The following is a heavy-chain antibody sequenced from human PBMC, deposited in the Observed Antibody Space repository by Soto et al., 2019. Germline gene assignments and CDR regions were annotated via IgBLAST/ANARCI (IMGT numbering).Heavy chain of an antibody. CDR2: ISYDGSNK. V-gene: IGHV3-30*18. CDR3: AKVSSGGLHAFDI. CDR1: GFTFSSYG. J-gene: IGHJ3*02. D-gene: IGHD3-16*01. Sequence: GGSLRLSCAASGFTFSSYGMHWVRQAPGKGLEWVAVISYDGSNKYYADSVKGRFTISRDNSKNTLYLQMNSLRAEDTAVYYCAKVSSGGLHAFDIWGQGTMVTVSS.